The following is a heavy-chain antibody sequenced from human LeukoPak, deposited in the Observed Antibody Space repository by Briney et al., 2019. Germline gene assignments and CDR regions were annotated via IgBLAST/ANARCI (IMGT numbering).Heavy chain of an antibody. V-gene: IGHV3-7*01. CDR2: IKEDGSRE. CDR3: ARDSPGYGAYVS. J-gene: IGHJ1*01. CDR1: GFTFSTYW. D-gene: IGHD5-12*01. Sequence: PGGSLRLSCAASGFTFSTYWMTWVLQAPGKGLEWVANIKEDGSREYYVDSVKGRFTISRDNAKNSLYLQMDSLTAEDTAVYYCARDSPGYGAYVSWGQGTLVSVSS.